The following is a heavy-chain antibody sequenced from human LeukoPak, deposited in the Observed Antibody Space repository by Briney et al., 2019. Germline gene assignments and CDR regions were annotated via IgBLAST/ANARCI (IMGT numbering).Heavy chain of an antibody. CDR3: ARDVGSGSYSASDY. CDR1: GFTFSRYS. CDR2: IGSSSSYI. J-gene: IGHJ4*02. Sequence: GGSLRLSCAASGFTFSRYSMKWVRQAPGKGLEWVSFIGSSSSYIYYADSVKGRFTISRDNAKNSLCLQMNSLRAEDTAVYYCARDVGSGSYSASDYWGQGTRVTVSS. D-gene: IGHD3-10*01. V-gene: IGHV3-21*01.